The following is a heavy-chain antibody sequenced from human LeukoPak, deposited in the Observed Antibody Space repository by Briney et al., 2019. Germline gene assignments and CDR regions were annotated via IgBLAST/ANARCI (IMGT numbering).Heavy chain of an antibody. CDR2: INPNSGGT. V-gene: IGHV1-2*02. CDR3: ATILIAVAGPGDY. D-gene: IGHD6-13*01. Sequence: ASVKVSCKASGDTFTGYYMHWVRQAPGQGLEWMGWINPNSGGTNYAQKFQGRVTMTRDTSISTAYMELSRLRSDDTAVYYCATILIAVAGPGDYWGQGTLVTVSS. CDR1: GDTFTGYY. J-gene: IGHJ4*02.